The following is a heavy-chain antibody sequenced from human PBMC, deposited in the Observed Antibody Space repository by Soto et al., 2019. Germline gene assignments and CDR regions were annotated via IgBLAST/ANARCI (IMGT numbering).Heavy chain of an antibody. Sequence: PGGSLRLACAASGFTFGHSGMDWVRKAPGKGLEWVGRIKSEPDGGTTDYAAPVKGRFTISRDDSKNTLYLEMKSLKIEDTAVYYCMTDPPKLLGPFDYWGQGTLVTVSS. V-gene: IGHV3-15*07. CDR2: IKSEPDGGTT. CDR1: GFTFGHSG. J-gene: IGHJ4*01. CDR3: MTDPPKLLGPFDY. D-gene: IGHD3-16*01.